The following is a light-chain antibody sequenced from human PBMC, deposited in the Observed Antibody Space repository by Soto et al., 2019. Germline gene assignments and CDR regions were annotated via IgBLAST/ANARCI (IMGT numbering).Light chain of an antibody. CDR1: QSVEYGSHSKNY. Sequence: DIVMTQSPDSLPVSLGERATINCKSSQSVEYGSHSKNYLAWYQQKPGQPPKLLIYWASTRESGVPDRFSGSGSGTDFTLTISSLQAEDVAGYYCQHYYNTPFTVGPGTTVEIK. V-gene: IGKV4-1*01. CDR2: WAS. CDR3: QHYYNTPFT. J-gene: IGKJ3*01.